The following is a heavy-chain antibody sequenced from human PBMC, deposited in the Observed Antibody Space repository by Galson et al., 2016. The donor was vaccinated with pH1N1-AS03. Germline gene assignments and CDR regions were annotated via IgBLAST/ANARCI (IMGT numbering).Heavy chain of an antibody. D-gene: IGHD4-11*01. Sequence: SLRLSCASSGSSFSSDSMNWVRQAPGKGLEWVATISGSSHYIFYEDSVKGRFTISRDNAKRSVFLQMNSLRVEGTALYYCVRDSTETTGMDVWGQGTTVSVS. CDR3: VRDSTETTGMDV. CDR1: GSSFSSDS. J-gene: IGHJ6*02. CDR2: ISGSSHYI. V-gene: IGHV3-21*01.